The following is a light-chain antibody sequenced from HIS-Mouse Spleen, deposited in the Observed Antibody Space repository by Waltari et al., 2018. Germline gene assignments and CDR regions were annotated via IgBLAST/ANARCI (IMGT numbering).Light chain of an antibody. V-gene: IGLV2-14*03. CDR2: DVS. CDR3: SSYTSSSTRV. CDR1: SSDVGGYNY. J-gene: IGLJ3*02. Sequence: QSALTQPASVSGSPGQSITISCTGTSSDVGGYNYVSWYQQTPGKAPKLMIYDVSNRPSGVSKRFSGSKSGNTASLTISGLQAEDEADYYCSSYTSSSTRVFGGGTKLTVL.